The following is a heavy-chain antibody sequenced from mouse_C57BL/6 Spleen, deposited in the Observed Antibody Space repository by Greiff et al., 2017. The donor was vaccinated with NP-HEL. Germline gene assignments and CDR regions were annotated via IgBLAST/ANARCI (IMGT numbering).Heavy chain of an antibody. V-gene: IGHV1-69*01. D-gene: IGHD1-1*01. CDR3: ARWGGRRGDY. Sequence: QVQLQQPGAELVMPGASVKLSCKASGYTFTSYWMHWVKQRPGQGLEWIGEIDPSDSYTNYNQKFKGKSTLTVDKSSSTAYMQLSSLTSEDSAVYYCARWGGRRGDYWGQGTTLTVSS. CDR2: IDPSDSYT. CDR1: GYTFTSYW. J-gene: IGHJ2*01.